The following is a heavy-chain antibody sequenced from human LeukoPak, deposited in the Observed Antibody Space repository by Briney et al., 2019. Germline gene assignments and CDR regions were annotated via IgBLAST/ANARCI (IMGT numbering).Heavy chain of an antibody. CDR2: FDPEDGET. Sequence: GASVKVSCKVSGYTLTELSMHWVRQAPGKGLEWVGGFDPEDGETIYAQKFQGRVTMTEDTSTDTAYMELSSLRSEDTAVYYCATAGPWASSIAARPTLRSYYYYYMDVWGKGTTVTVSS. CDR3: ATAGPWASSIAARPTLRSYYYYYMDV. J-gene: IGHJ6*03. CDR1: GYTLTELS. V-gene: IGHV1-24*01. D-gene: IGHD6-6*01.